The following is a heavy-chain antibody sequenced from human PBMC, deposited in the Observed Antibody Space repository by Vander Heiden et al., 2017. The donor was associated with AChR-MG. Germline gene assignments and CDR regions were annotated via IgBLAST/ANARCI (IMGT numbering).Heavy chain of an antibody. J-gene: IGHJ4*02. Sequence: EVQLLESGGGLVQPGGSLSLPCAVSGSTFCGYAMSWVRQAPGKGLEWVSAIRGSGGSTYYADSVKCRFTISRDNSKNTLYLQMNRLRADDTAVYYCAKEASRGRSPYYYDYWGQGTLVTLSS. D-gene: IGHD3-10*01. V-gene: IGHV3-23*01. CDR3: AKEASRGRSPYYYDY. CDR2: IRGSGGST. CDR1: GSTFCGYA.